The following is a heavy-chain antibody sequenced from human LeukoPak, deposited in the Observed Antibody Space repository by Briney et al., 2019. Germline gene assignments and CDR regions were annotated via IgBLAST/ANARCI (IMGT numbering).Heavy chain of an antibody. V-gene: IGHV3-53*01. CDR3: ASASRGNYYDSSGYVADAFDI. J-gene: IGHJ3*02. CDR1: GFTVSSNY. CDR2: IYSGGST. D-gene: IGHD3-22*01. Sequence: GGSLRLSCAASGFTVSSNYMSWVRQAPGKGLEWVSVIYSGGSTYYADSVKGRFTISRDNSKNTLYLQMNSLRAEDTAVYYCASASRGNYYDSSGYVADAFDIWGQGTMVTVSS.